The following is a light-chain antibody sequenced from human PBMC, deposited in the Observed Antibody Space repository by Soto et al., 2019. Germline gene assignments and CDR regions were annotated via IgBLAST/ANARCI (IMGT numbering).Light chain of an antibody. Sequence: IVLTQSPATLSLSPGKRATLSCRASQSVSSYLAWYQQKPGQAPRLLIYGASSRATGIPDRFSGSGSGTDFTLTISRLEAEDFAVYYCQQSSSSPITFGQGTRLEIK. CDR1: QSVSSY. CDR2: GAS. CDR3: QQSSSSPIT. J-gene: IGKJ5*01. V-gene: IGKV3-20*01.